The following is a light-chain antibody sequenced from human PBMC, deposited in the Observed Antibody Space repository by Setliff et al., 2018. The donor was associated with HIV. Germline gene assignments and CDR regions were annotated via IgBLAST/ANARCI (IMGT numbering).Light chain of an antibody. V-gene: IGLV2-14*01. CDR1: SSDVGGYNY. CDR3: SSYAVSTTLV. CDR2: DVS. Sequence: QSALAQPASVSGSPGQSITISCTGTSSDVGGYNYVSWYQQHPGKAPKLRIYDVSNRPSGVSNRFSGSKSGNTASLTISGLQAEDEADYYCSSYAVSTTLVFGGGTKVTVL. J-gene: IGLJ3*02.